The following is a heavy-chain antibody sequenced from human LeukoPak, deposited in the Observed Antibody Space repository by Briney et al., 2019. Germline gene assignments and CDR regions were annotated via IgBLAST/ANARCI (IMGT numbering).Heavy chain of an antibody. CDR2: FIPIFGTA. Sequence: SVKVSCKTSGGTFSSYAISWVRQAPGQGLEWMGRFIPIFGTAKYAQRFQGRVSITTDESTSTAYMELSSLRSEDTAVYYCARDLGISGTYDNYCFDYWGQGTLVTVSS. J-gene: IGHJ4*02. D-gene: IGHD1-20*01. CDR1: GGTFSSYA. V-gene: IGHV1-69*05. CDR3: ARDLGISGTYDNYCFDY.